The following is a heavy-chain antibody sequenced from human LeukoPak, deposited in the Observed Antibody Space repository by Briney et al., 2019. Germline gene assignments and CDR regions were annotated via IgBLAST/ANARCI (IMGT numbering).Heavy chain of an antibody. CDR1: GFTFSDYY. CDR2: ISSSSSYT. Sequence: GGSLRLSCAASGFTFSDYYMSWIRQAPGKGLEWVSYISSSSSYTNYTDSVKGRFTISRDNAKNSLYLQMNSLRAEDTAVYYCARAPPFGGLVVDYWGQGTLVTVSS. V-gene: IGHV3-11*06. D-gene: IGHD3/OR15-3a*01. CDR3: ARAPPFGGLVVDY. J-gene: IGHJ4*02.